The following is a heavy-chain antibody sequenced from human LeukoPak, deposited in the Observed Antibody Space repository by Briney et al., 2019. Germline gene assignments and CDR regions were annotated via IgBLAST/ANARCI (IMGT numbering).Heavy chain of an antibody. CDR3: ARVSLSSGWYTSDAFDI. J-gene: IGHJ3*02. V-gene: IGHV1-18*01. D-gene: IGHD6-19*01. Sequence: ASVKVSCKASGYTFTSYGISWVRQAPGQGLEWMGWISAYNGNTNYAQKLQGRVTMTTDTSTSTAYMELRSLRSDDTAVYYCARVSLSSGWYTSDAFDIWGQGTMVTVSS. CDR2: ISAYNGNT. CDR1: GYTFTSYG.